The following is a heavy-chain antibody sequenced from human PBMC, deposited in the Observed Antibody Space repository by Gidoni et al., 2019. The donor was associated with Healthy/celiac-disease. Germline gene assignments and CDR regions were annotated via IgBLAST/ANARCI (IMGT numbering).Heavy chain of an antibody. D-gene: IGHD3-22*01. V-gene: IGHV4-39*01. CDR1: GGSISSSSYY. CDR3: ARHLNYYDSSGYSGWFDP. J-gene: IGHJ5*02. Sequence: QLQLQESGPGLVKPSETLSLTCTVSGGSISSSSYYWGWIRQPPGKGLEWIGSIYYSGSTYYNPSLKSRVTISVDTSKNQFSLKLSSVTAAETAVYYCARHLNYYDSSGYSGWFDPWGQGTLVTVSS. CDR2: IYYSGST.